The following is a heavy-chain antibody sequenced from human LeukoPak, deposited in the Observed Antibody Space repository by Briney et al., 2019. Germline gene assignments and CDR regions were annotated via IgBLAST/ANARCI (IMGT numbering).Heavy chain of an antibody. D-gene: IGHD3-22*01. CDR2: IIPIFGTA. V-gene: IGHV1-69*13. J-gene: IGHJ4*02. Sequence: GASVKVSCKASGYTFTGYYMHWVRQAPGQGLEWMGGIIPIFGTANYAQKFQGRVTITADESTSTAYMELSSLRSEDTAVYYCARNPVVITTSALDYWGQGTLVTVSS. CDR3: ARNPVVITTSALDY. CDR1: GYTFTGYY.